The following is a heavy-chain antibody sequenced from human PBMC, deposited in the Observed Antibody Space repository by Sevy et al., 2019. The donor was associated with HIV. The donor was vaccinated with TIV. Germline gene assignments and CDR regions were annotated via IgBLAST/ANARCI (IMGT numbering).Heavy chain of an antibody. Sequence: SETLSLTCAVYGGSFSGYYWSWIRQPPGKGLEWIGEINHSGSTNYNPSLKSRVTISVDTSTNKFSLKLSSVTAAATAVYYCARAPKTPIAVAGSTFDYWGQGTLVTVSS. D-gene: IGHD6-19*01. CDR2: INHSGST. CDR3: ARAPKTPIAVAGSTFDY. CDR1: GGSFSGYY. J-gene: IGHJ4*02. V-gene: IGHV4-34*01.